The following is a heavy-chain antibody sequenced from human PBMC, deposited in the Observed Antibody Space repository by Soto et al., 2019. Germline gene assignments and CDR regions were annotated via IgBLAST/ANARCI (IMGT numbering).Heavy chain of an antibody. Sequence: ASVKVSCKASGYTFTSYGISWVRQAPGQGLEWMGWISAYNGNTNYAQKLQGRVAMTTDTSTSTAYMELRGLRSDDTAVYYCAREGYYDSSGYYYGYYYYGMDVWSQGTTVTVSS. D-gene: IGHD3-22*01. V-gene: IGHV1-18*04. CDR3: AREGYYDSSGYYYGYYYYGMDV. J-gene: IGHJ6*02. CDR2: ISAYNGNT. CDR1: GYTFTSYG.